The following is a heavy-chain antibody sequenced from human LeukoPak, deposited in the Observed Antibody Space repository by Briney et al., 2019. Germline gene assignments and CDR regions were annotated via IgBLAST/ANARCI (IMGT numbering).Heavy chain of an antibody. CDR1: GVSFSGYY. CDR2: INHSGST. V-gene: IGHV4-34*01. D-gene: IGHD6-19*01. J-gene: IGHJ4*02. Sequence: SETLSLTCAVYGVSFSGYYWSWIRQPPGKGLEWIGEINHSGSTNYNPSLKSRVTISVDTSKNQFSLKLSSVTAADTAVYYCARSKYSSGCFDYWGQGTLVTVSS. CDR3: ARSKYSSGCFDY.